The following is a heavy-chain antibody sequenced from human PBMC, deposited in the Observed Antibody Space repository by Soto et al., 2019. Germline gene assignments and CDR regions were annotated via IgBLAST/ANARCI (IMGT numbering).Heavy chain of an antibody. Sequence: SVKVSCKASGGTFSSYAISWVRQAPGQGLEWMGGIIPIFGTANYAQKFQGRVTITADESTSTAYMELSSLRSEDTAVYYCAIEGDFFAWFDPWGQGTLVTVSS. CDR2: IIPIFGTA. D-gene: IGHD3-3*01. V-gene: IGHV1-69*13. CDR3: AIEGDFFAWFDP. CDR1: GGTFSSYA. J-gene: IGHJ5*02.